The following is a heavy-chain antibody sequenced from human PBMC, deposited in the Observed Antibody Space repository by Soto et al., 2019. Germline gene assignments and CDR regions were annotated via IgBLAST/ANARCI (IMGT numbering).Heavy chain of an antibody. CDR3: ARDPPITGSLRGAPLMAV. J-gene: IGHJ6*02. Sequence: ASVKVSCKASGYSFSSYGISWVRQAPGQGLEWMGWISAYNGNTNYVEKFQGRVAMTTDTSTSTAYLEVRSLRSDDAAVYFCARDPPITGSLRGAPLMAVWGQGNTVTVSS. V-gene: IGHV1-18*04. D-gene: IGHD1-20*01. CDR1: GYSFSSYG. CDR2: ISAYNGNT.